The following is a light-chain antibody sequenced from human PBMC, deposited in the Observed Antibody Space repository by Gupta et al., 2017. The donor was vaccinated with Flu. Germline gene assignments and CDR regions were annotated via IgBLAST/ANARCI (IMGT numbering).Light chain of an antibody. CDR3: HHRDNWPPLST. CDR1: QSVSGY. CDR2: DAS. J-gene: IGKJ3*01. Sequence: EVVLTQSPATLSLSPGDRATLSCRASQSVSGYLAWYQQKPGQAPRLLILDASHRATDIPARFSGSGSGTDFTLTISSLEPEDFAVYYCHHRDNWPPLSTFGPGTKVDI. V-gene: IGKV3-11*01.